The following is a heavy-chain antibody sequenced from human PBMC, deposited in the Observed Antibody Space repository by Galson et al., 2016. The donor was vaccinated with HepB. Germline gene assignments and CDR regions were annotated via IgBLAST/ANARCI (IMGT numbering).Heavy chain of an antibody. Sequence: SETLSLTCTVSGGSIISSSYYWGWIRQPPGKGLEWIGSIYYSGSNEYNPSLKSRVTISVDTSKNQFSLKLSSVTAADTAVYYCARQALAVAATGFDYWGQGTLVTVSS. D-gene: IGHD6-19*01. CDR2: IYYSGSN. V-gene: IGHV4-39*01. CDR1: GGSIISSSYY. CDR3: ARQALAVAATGFDY. J-gene: IGHJ4*02.